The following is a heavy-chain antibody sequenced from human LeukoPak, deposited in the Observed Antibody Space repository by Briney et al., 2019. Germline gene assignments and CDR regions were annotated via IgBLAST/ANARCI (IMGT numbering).Heavy chain of an antibody. Sequence: GGSLRLSCAASGFTFSSYWMSWVRQAPGKGLEWVANIKQDGSEKYYVDSVKGRFTISRDNAKNSLYLQMNSLRAEDTAVYYCAKMGAWSKYYFDYWGQGTLVTVSS. CDR3: AKMGAWSKYYFDY. J-gene: IGHJ4*02. V-gene: IGHV3-7*01. CDR2: IKQDGSEK. D-gene: IGHD6-19*01. CDR1: GFTFSSYW.